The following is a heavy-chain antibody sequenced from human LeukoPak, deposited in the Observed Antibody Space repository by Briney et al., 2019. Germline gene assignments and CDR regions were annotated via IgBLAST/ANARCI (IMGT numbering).Heavy chain of an antibody. D-gene: IGHD6-13*01. CDR1: GFTFSSYG. Sequence: QPGRSLRLSCAASGFTFSSYGMHWVRQAPGKGLEWVAVISYDGSNKYYADSVKGRFTISRDNSKNTLYLQMNRLRAEDTAVYYCAKKCPVAESSWYLNGCDYWGQGTLVTVSS. CDR2: ISYDGSNK. V-gene: IGHV3-30*18. J-gene: IGHJ4*02. CDR3: AKKCPVAESSWYLNGCDY.